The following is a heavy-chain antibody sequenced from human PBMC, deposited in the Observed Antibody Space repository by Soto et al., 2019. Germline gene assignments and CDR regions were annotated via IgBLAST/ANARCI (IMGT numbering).Heavy chain of an antibody. J-gene: IGHJ4*02. CDR2: IGKDGTNR. CDR1: GFTLSNYG. Sequence: PGGSLRLSCAASGFTLSNYGMHWVRQAPGEGLEWMAVIGKDGTNRAHADSVKGRFTISRDNSRNMLYLQMNRLGAEDTAMYYCARDDDLAANGLDFWGQGTLVTVSS. V-gene: IGHV3-33*01. D-gene: IGHD6-25*01. CDR3: ARDDDLAANGLDF.